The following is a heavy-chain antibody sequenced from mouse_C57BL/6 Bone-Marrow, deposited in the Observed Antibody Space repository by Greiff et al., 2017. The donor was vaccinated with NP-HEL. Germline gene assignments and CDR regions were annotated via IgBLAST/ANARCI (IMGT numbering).Heavy chain of an antibody. CDR3: ARRDLMDY. CDR2: INPSSGYT. J-gene: IGHJ4*01. Sequence: QVQLQQSGAELARPGASVKMSCKASGYTFTSYTMPWVKQRPGQGLEWIGYINPSSGYTKYNQKFKDKATLTADKSSSTAYMQLSSLTSEDSAVYYCARRDLMDYWGQGTSVTVSS. D-gene: IGHD3-3*01. V-gene: IGHV1-4*01. CDR1: GYTFTSYT.